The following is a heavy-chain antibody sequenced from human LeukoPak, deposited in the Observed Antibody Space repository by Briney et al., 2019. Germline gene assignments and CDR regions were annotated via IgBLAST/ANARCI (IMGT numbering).Heavy chain of an antibody. J-gene: IGHJ4*02. CDR2: INHSGST. CDR3: ARRGRDRGGYVWARYYFDY. CDR1: GGSISSSSYY. D-gene: IGHD5-24*01. Sequence: SETLSLTCTVSGGSISSSSYYWGWIRQPPGKGLEWIGEINHSGSTNYNPSLKSRVTISVDTSKNQFSLKLSSVTAADTAVYYCARRGRDRGGYVWARYYFDYWGQGTLVTVSS. V-gene: IGHV4-39*07.